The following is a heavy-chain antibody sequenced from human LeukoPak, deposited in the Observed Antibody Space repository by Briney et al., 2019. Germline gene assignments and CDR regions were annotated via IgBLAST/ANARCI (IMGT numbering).Heavy chain of an antibody. D-gene: IGHD3-22*01. CDR2: IIPIFGTA. J-gene: IGHJ4*02. V-gene: IGHV1-69*06. Sequence: GTSVKVSCKASGGTFSSYAISWVQQAPGQGLEWMGGIIPIFGTANYAQKFQGRVTITADKSTSTAYMELSSLRSEDTAVYYCASRTNYYDSSGYYGCWGQGTLVTVSS. CDR3: ASRTNYYDSSGYYGC. CDR1: GGTFSSYA.